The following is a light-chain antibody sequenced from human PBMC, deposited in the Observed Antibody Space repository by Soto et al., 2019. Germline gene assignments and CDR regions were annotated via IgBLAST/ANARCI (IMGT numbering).Light chain of an antibody. CDR3: TSYTSSTPFYV. Sequence: QSALTQPPSASGSPGQSVTISCTGTSSDVGGYNYVSWYQQHPGKAPKLMIYEVSRRPSGVPGRFSGSKSGNTASLTISGLQAEDEADYYCTSYTSSTPFYVFGTGTKVTVL. V-gene: IGLV2-8*01. J-gene: IGLJ1*01. CDR2: EVS. CDR1: SSDVGGYNY.